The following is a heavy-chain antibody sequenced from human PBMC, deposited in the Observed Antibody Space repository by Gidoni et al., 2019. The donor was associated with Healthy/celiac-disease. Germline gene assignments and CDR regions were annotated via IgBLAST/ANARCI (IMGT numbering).Heavy chain of an antibody. D-gene: IGHD3-3*01. J-gene: IGHJ4*02. CDR3: AKHPSVSVNFWSGFDY. Sequence: EVQLVESGGGLVQPGGSLRLSCAASGFTFSSYAMSWVRQAPGKGLEWVSAISGSGGSTYYADSVKGRFTISRDNSKNTLYLQMNSLRAEDTAVYYCAKHPSVSVNFWSGFDYWGQGTLVTVSS. CDR1: GFTFSSYA. CDR2: ISGSGGST. V-gene: IGHV3-23*04.